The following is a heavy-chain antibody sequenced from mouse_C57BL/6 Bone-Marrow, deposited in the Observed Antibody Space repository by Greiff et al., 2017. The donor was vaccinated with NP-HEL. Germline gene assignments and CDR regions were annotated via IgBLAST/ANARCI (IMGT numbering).Heavy chain of an antibody. CDR2: IDPETGGT. Sequence: QVQLKESGAELVRPGASVTLSCKASGYTFTDYEMHWVKQTPVHGLEWIGAIDPETGGTAYNQKFKGKAILTADKSSSTAYMERRSLTSEDSAVYYCTRRRDYWGQGTTLTVSS. CDR3: TRRRDY. J-gene: IGHJ2*01. V-gene: IGHV1-15*01. CDR1: GYTFTDYE.